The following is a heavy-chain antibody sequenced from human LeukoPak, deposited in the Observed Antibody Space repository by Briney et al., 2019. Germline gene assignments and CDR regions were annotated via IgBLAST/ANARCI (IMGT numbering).Heavy chain of an antibody. CDR3: ARGLYYYDSSGYPPDAFDI. Sequence: SETLSLTCAVYGGSFSGYYWSWNRQPPGKGLEWIGEINHSGSTNYNPSLKSRVTISVDTSNNQSSLKLSSVTAADTSVYYCARGLYYYDSSGYPPDAFDIWGQGTMVTVSS. CDR1: GGSFSGYY. J-gene: IGHJ3*02. D-gene: IGHD3-22*01. V-gene: IGHV4-34*01. CDR2: INHSGST.